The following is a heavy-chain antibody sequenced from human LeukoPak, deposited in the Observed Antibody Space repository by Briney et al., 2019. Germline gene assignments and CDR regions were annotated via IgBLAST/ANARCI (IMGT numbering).Heavy chain of an antibody. V-gene: IGHV3-23*01. CDR2: ISGSGGST. CDR1: GFTFSSYA. D-gene: IGHD3/OR15-3a*01. CDR3: AKKKLDTDAFDI. Sequence: GGSLRLSCAASGFTFSSYAMTWVRQAPGKGLERVSAISGSGGSTFYADSVKGRFTISSDNSKNTLYLQMNSLRAEDTAVYYCAKKKLDTDAFDIWGQGTMVTVSS. J-gene: IGHJ3*02.